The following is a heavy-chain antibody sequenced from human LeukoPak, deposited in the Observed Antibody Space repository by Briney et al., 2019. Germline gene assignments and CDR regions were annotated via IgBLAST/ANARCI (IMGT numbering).Heavy chain of an antibody. Sequence: SETLSLTCAVYGGSFSGYYWSWIRQPPGKGLEWIGEINPSGSTNYNPSLKSRVTISVDTSKNQFSLKLSSVTAADTAVYYCARHVIRRRLGELSLIDYWGQGTLVTVSS. D-gene: IGHD3-16*02. CDR2: INPSGST. CDR1: GGSFSGYY. V-gene: IGHV4-34*01. J-gene: IGHJ4*02. CDR3: ARHVIRRRLGELSLIDY.